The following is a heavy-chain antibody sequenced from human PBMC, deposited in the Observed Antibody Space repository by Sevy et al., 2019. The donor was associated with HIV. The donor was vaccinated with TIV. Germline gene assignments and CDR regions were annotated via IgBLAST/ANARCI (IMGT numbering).Heavy chain of an antibody. J-gene: IGHJ4*02. CDR3: ARDFTIFGVVSGIDY. D-gene: IGHD3-3*01. CDR1: GFTFRTYS. CDR2: ISDDSRYI. Sequence: LSLTCAASGFTFRTYSMNWVHQAPGKGLEWLSSISDDSRYIYYSDSVKGRFTISRANTKNLLYLQINNLRVEDTAIYYCARDFTIFGVVSGIDYWGQGNLVTVSS. V-gene: IGHV3-21*04.